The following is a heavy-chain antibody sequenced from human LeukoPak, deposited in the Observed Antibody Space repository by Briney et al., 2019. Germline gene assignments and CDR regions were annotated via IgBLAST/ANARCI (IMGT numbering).Heavy chain of an antibody. D-gene: IGHD5-12*01. CDR1: GFTFSNAW. Sequence: GGSLRLSCAVSGFTFSNAWMSWVRQAPGKGLECVGRIKSKTDGETTDYAAPVKGRFTISRDDSKSTLYLQMNSLKTEDTAVYYCTTSSAYDHLFDYWGQGTLVTVSS. CDR3: TTSSAYDHLFDY. V-gene: IGHV3-15*01. J-gene: IGHJ4*02. CDR2: IKSKTDGETT.